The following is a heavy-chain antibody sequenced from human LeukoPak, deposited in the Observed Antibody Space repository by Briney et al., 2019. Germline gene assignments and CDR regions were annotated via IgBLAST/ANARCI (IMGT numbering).Heavy chain of an antibody. D-gene: IGHD3-10*01. CDR2: IYYSGST. V-gene: IGHV4-59*01. CDR3: ARVVRNYYGSGSYLENGMDV. J-gene: IGHJ6*01. Sequence: SETLSLTCIVSGGSISSYYWTWIRQPPGKELDWIGNIYYSGSTNYNPSLKSRATISVDTSKNQFSLKLSSVTAADTAVYYCARVVRNYYGSGSYLENGMDVWGQGTTVTVSS. CDR1: GGSISSYY.